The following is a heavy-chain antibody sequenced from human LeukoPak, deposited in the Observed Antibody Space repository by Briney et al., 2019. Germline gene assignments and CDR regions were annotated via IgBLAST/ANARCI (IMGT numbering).Heavy chain of an antibody. V-gene: IGHV4-39*01. CDR3: AGPGIAVAGSEEI. J-gene: IGHJ4*02. CDR2: IYYSGST. Sequence: KSSETLSLTRTVSGGSISSSSYYWGWIRQPPGKGLEWIGSIYYSGSTYYNPSLKSRVTISVDTSKNQFSLKLSSVTAADTAVYYCAGPGIAVAGSEEIWGQGTLVTVSS. D-gene: IGHD6-19*01. CDR1: GGSISSSSYY.